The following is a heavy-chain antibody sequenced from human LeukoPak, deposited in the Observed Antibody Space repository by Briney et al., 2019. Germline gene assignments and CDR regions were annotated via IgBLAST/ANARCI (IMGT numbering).Heavy chain of an antibody. D-gene: IGHD5-18*01. CDR1: GGTSSSYA. CDR3: ARGGTDTAMVARVHYYYYMDV. Sequence: SVKVSCKASGGTSSSYAISWVRQAPGQGLEWMGGIIPIFGTANYAQKFQGRVTITTDESTSTAYMELSSLRSEDTAVYYCARGGTDTAMVARVHYYYYMDVWGKGTTVTVSS. CDR2: IIPIFGTA. J-gene: IGHJ6*03. V-gene: IGHV1-69*05.